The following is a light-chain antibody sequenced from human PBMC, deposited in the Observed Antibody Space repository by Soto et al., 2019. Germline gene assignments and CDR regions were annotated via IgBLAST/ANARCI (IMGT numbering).Light chain of an antibody. CDR1: QSVSSNH. CDR2: GGT. Sequence: DIVLTQSPGTLSLSPGERATLYCRASQSVSSNHLAWYQQKPGQAPRLLIYGGTSRATGIPVRFSGSGSETDFTLTITRLEPEDFGVYYCQQYSSLPRTFGQGTKVDIK. CDR3: QQYSSLPRT. V-gene: IGKV3-20*01. J-gene: IGKJ1*01.